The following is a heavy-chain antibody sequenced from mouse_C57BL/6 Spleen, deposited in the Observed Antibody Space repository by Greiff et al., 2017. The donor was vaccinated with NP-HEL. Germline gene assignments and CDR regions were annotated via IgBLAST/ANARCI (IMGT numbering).Heavy chain of an antibody. Sequence: VQLKESGPELVKPGASVKISCKASGYSFTDYYMNWVKQSNGKSLEWIGVINPNYGTTSYNQKFKGKATLTVDQSSSTAYMQLNSLTSEDSAVYYCARETAQAQRYYFDYWGQGTTLTVSS. CDR3: ARETAQAQRYYFDY. CDR2: INPNYGTT. V-gene: IGHV1-39*01. J-gene: IGHJ2*01. CDR1: GYSFTDYY. D-gene: IGHD3-2*02.